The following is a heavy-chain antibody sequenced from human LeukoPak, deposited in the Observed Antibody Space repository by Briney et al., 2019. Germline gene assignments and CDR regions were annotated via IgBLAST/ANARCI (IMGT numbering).Heavy chain of an antibody. J-gene: IGHJ6*03. Sequence: GGSLRLSCAATGFTFSSYNMNWVRQAPGKGLEWVAFIRYDGSNKYYADSVKGRFTISRDNSKNTLYLQMNSLRAEDTAVYYCAKANYYGSGSYRKKDYYYYMDVWGKGTTVTISS. CDR3: AKANYYGSGSYRKKDYYYYMDV. V-gene: IGHV3-30*02. CDR2: IRYDGSNK. D-gene: IGHD3-10*01. CDR1: GFTFSSYN.